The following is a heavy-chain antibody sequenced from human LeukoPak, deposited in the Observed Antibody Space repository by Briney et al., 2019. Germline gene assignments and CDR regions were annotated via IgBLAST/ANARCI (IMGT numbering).Heavy chain of an antibody. CDR3: ARAFNWNDAHTNFDY. CDR2: IYYSGST. CDR1: GGSISSYY. J-gene: IGHJ4*02. V-gene: IGHV4-59*01. D-gene: IGHD1-1*01. Sequence: SETLSLTCTVSGGSISSYYWSWIRQPPGKGLEWIGYIYYSGSTNYNPSLKSRVTISVDTSKNQFSLKLSSVAAADTAVYYCARAFNWNDAHTNFDYWGQGTLVTVSS.